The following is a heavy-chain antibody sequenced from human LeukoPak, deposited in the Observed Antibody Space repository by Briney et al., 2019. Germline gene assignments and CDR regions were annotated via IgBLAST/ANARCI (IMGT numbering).Heavy chain of an antibody. D-gene: IGHD4-17*01. CDR1: GFTVSSNY. V-gene: IGHV3-66*01. CDR3: ASTFYGDSPPY. CDR2: IYSGGST. J-gene: IGHJ4*02. Sequence: GGPLRLSCAASGFTVSSNYMSWVRQAPGKGLEWVSVIYSGGSTYYADSVKGRFTISRDNSKNTLYLQMNSPRAEDTAVYYCASTFYGDSPPYWGQGTLVTVSS.